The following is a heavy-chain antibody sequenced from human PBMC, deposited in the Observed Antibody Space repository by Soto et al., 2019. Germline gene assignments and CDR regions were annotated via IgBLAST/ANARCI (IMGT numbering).Heavy chain of an antibody. V-gene: IGHV3-11*01. Sequence: QVQLVESGGGLVKPGGSLRLSCAASGFTFSDYYMSWIRQAPGKGLEWVSYISSSGSTIYYADSVEGRFTISRDNAKNSLYLQMNSLRAEDTAVYYCARDRYHDYWSAYYVLDYWGQGTLVTVSS. D-gene: IGHD3-3*01. CDR2: ISSSGSTI. CDR1: GFTFSDYY. J-gene: IGHJ4*02. CDR3: ARDRYHDYWSAYYVLDY.